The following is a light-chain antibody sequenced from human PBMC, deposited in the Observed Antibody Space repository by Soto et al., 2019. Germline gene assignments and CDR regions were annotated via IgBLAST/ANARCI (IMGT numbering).Light chain of an antibody. V-gene: IGKV1-5*03. CDR3: QQYNSYPCT. Sequence: DIQMTQSPSTLSASVGDRVTITCRDSQSISSWLAWYQQKPGKAPKLLIYKPSTLESGVPARFSGSGSGTEFTLTISTLQSDGLAPYYCQQYNSYPCTFGHVKKVEIK. CDR2: KPS. CDR1: QSISSW. J-gene: IGKJ1*01.